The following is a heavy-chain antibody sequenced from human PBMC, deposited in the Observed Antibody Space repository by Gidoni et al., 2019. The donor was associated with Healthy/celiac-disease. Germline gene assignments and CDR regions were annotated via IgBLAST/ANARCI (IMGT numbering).Heavy chain of an antibody. V-gene: IGHV4-34*01. CDR2: INHSGST. CDR3: ARGDIVVVVAAREAHYYMDV. Sequence: QVPLQQWGAGLLKPSETLSLTCAVYGGSFSGYYWSWIRQPPGKGLEWIGEINHSGSTNYNPSLKSRVTISVDTSKNQFSLKLSSVTAADTAVYYCARGDIVVVVAAREAHYYMDVWGKGTTVTVSS. CDR1: GGSFSGYY. D-gene: IGHD2-15*01. J-gene: IGHJ6*03.